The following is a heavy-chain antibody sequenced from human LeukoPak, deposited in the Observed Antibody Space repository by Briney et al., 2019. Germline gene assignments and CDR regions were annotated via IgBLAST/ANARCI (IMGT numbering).Heavy chain of an antibody. J-gene: IGHJ6*02. CDR3: ARIPGGYYYAMDV. CDR1: GFTFSSYA. Sequence: GGSLRLSCAASGFTFSSYAMSWVRQAPGKGLEWVSYISSRSSNIYYADSVKGRFTISRDNAKNSLYLQMNSLRDEDTAVYYCARIPGGYYYAMDVWGQGTTVTVSS. D-gene: IGHD3-16*01. CDR2: ISSRSSNI. V-gene: IGHV3-48*02.